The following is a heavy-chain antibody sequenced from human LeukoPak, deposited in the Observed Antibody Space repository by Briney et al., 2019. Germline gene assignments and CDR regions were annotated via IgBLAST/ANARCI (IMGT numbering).Heavy chain of an antibody. CDR1: GFTFSSYG. J-gene: IGHJ4*02. Sequence: GRSLRLSCAASGFTFSSYGMHWVRQAPGKGLEWVAVISYDGSNKYYADSVKGRFTISRDNSKNTLYLQMNSLRAEDTAVYYCARKYGEEWELHPFDYWGQGTLVTVSS. D-gene: IGHD1-26*01. CDR3: ARKYGEEWELHPFDY. CDR2: ISYDGSNK. V-gene: IGHV3-30*19.